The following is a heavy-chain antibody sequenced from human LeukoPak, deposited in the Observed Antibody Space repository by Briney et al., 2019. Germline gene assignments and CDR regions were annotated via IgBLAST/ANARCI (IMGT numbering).Heavy chain of an antibody. CDR2: ISSGGSTI. Sequence: GSLRLSCAASGFTFSNYAMNWVRPAPGKGLEGVSHISSGGSTIFYADSVRGRFIISRDNAKKSLSLQVDSLRAEDTAVYYCARDRGSNSMVRGVNHYWGQGTPVTVSS. CDR3: ARDRGSNSMVRGVNHY. D-gene: IGHD3-10*01. CDR1: GFTFSNYA. J-gene: IGHJ4*02. V-gene: IGHV3-48*03.